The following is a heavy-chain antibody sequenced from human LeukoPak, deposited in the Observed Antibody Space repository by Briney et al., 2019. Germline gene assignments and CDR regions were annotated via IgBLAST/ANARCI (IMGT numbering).Heavy chain of an antibody. CDR3: ARIPSSIAARAGYYYYYMDV. CDR1: GVTVSSNY. Sequence: PGGSLRLSCAASGVTVSSNYMSWVRQAPGKGLEWVSVIYSGGSTYYADSVKGRFTISRDNSKNTLYLQMNSLRAEDTAVYYCARIPSSIAARAGYYYYYMDVWGKGTTVTVSS. CDR2: IYSGGST. V-gene: IGHV3-66*02. D-gene: IGHD6-6*01. J-gene: IGHJ6*03.